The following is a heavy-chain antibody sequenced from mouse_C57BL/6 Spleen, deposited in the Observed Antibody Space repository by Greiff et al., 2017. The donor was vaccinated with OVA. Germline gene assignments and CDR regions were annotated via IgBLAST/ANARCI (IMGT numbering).Heavy chain of an antibody. D-gene: IGHD2-4*01. CDR1: GYTFTSYG. J-gene: IGHJ3*01. CDR3: ARSDYDAAY. Sequence: VQLQQSGAELARPGASVKLSCKASGYTFTSYGISWVKQRTGQGLEWIGEIYPRSGNTYYNEKFKGKATLTADKSSSTAYMELRSLTSEDSAVYFCARSDYDAAYWGQGTLVTVSA. CDR2: IYPRSGNT. V-gene: IGHV1-81*01.